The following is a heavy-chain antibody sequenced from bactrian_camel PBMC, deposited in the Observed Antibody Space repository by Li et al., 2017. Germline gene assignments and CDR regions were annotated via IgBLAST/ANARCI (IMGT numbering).Heavy chain of an antibody. J-gene: IGHJ4*01. Sequence: HVQLVESGGGSVQSGGSLRLSCAASGYTFSSYWMYWVRQAPGKGLEWVSQINRAGDTTNYADSVKGRFTVSRDNARNMMYLQMNSLKSEDTALYYCAVGGFDYWSQGTQVTVS. V-gene: IGHV3S1*01. CDR1: GYTFSSYW. CDR3: AVGGFDY. CDR2: INRAGDTT. D-gene: IGHD5*01.